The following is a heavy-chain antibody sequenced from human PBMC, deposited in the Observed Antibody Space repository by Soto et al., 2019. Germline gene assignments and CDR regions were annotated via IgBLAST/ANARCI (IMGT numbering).Heavy chain of an antibody. Sequence: QLQLQESGPGLVEPWETLSLTCTVSGGSITSNSYYWGWIRQPPGKGLEWIGTVYHAGATQYNPSLQSRVTINVDTSRNQFSLRLTSVTAADTAVYYCAKESRSSSDTSGSHWGPGTKVIVSS. D-gene: IGHD5-12*01. CDR1: GGSITSNSYY. J-gene: IGHJ3*01. V-gene: IGHV4-39*01. CDR3: AKESRSSSDTSGSH. CDR2: VYHAGAT.